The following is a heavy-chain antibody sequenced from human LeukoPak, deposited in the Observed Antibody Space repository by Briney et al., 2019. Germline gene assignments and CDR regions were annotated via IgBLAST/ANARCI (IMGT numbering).Heavy chain of an antibody. CDR3: VSAISSRAQGAFDI. D-gene: IGHD3-3*01. J-gene: IGHJ3*02. CDR1: GGSISSGGYS. CDR2: IYHSGST. Sequence: SETLSLTCAVSGGSISSGGYSWSWIRQPPGKGLEWIGYIYHSGSTYYNPSLKSRVTISVDTSKNQFSLKLSSVTAADTAVYYCVSAISSRAQGAFDIWGQGTMVTVSS. V-gene: IGHV4-30-2*02.